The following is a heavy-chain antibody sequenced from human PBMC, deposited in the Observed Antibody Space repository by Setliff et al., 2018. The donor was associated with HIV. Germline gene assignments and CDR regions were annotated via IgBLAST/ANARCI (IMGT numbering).Heavy chain of an antibody. Sequence: SETLSLTCTVAGGSISSSNYYWGWIRQPPGEGLEWIGSIFYSGSTYYNPSLKSRVTISVDTSKNQFSLKLASVTAADTAVYYCARLPYYDVFSGYYAPYFDYWGQGTLVTVSS. CDR1: GGSISSSNYY. CDR3: ARLPYYDVFSGYYAPYFDY. V-gene: IGHV4-39*01. J-gene: IGHJ4*02. D-gene: IGHD3-3*01. CDR2: IFYSGST.